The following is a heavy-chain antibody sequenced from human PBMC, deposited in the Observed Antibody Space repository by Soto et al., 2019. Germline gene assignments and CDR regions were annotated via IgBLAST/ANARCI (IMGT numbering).Heavy chain of an antibody. D-gene: IGHD3-22*01. Sequence: QVQLQESGPGLVKPSQTLSLTCTVSGGSISEGYYWSWIRQHPGKGLEWIGSISDSGSTSYNPSLKSRLTISVDTSKNQFSLNLSSVTAADTAVYYCARRDRSGYSYWLDTWGQGTLVTVSS. J-gene: IGHJ5*02. V-gene: IGHV4-31*03. CDR2: ISDSGST. CDR1: GGSISEGYY. CDR3: ARRDRSGYSYWLDT.